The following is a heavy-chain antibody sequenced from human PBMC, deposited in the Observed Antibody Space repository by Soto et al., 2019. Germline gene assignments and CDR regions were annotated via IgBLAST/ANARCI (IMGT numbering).Heavy chain of an antibody. D-gene: IGHD3-10*01. CDR3: ARERSLLMVRGGPYDY. J-gene: IGHJ4*02. CDR1: GYTFTSYG. Sequence: QVQLVQSGAEVKKPGASVKVSCKASGYTFTSYGISWVRQAPGQGLEWMGWISAYNGNTNYAQKLQCSVTITTDTSTSTAYMELRSLRSDDTAVYYCARERSLLMVRGGPYDYWGQGTLVTVSS. CDR2: ISAYNGNT. V-gene: IGHV1-18*01.